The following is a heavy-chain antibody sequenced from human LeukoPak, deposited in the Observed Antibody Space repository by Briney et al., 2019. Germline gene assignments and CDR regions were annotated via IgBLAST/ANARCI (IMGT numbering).Heavy chain of an antibody. D-gene: IGHD2-21*01. CDR3: ARSVIAPRGGAWYYFDY. J-gene: IGHJ4*02. Sequence: SVKVSCKASGGTFSSYAISWVRQAPGQGLEWMGGIIPIFGTANYAQKFQGRGTITTDESTSTAYMELSSLRSEDTAVYYCARSVIAPRGGAWYYFDYWGQGTLVTVSS. CDR1: GGTFSSYA. V-gene: IGHV1-69*05. CDR2: IIPIFGTA.